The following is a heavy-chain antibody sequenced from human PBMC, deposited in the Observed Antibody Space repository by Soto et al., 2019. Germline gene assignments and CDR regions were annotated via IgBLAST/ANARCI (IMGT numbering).Heavy chain of an antibody. CDR2: TSIGGNT. J-gene: IGHJ5*02. V-gene: IGHV3-23*01. CDR1: GFPFNTYA. CDR3: AKDLLPGLVVPTKSGFDP. D-gene: IGHD3-10*02. Sequence: GGSLRLSCEASGFPFNTYAMTWFRQLPGMGLEWVSTTSIGGNTDFAESVRGRFSVSRDNSKNTLYLQMTNLRAEDAAIYFCAKDLLPGLVVPTKSGFDPSGQGTRVTVSS.